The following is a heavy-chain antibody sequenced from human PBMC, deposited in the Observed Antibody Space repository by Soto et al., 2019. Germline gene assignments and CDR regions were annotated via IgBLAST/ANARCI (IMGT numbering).Heavy chain of an antibody. Sequence: SETLSLTCTVSGASISSSYWSWIRQSPGKGLEWIGYVHYSGSTKYYPSLKSRVTISVDTSKNQISLKLSSVTDADTAMYYCARGYYDSNGQSNTFDIWGQGTMVTVS. CDR1: GASISSSY. J-gene: IGHJ3*02. CDR3: ARGYYDSNGQSNTFDI. CDR2: VHYSGST. D-gene: IGHD3-22*01. V-gene: IGHV4-59*01.